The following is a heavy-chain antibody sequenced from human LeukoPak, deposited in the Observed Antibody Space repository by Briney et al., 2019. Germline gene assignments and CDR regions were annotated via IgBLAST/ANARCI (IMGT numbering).Heavy chain of an antibody. V-gene: IGHV4-59*01. CDR2: IYYSGST. CDR3: ARSQSRDILTGYIYYYGMDV. Sequence: SETLSPTCTVSGGSISSYYWSWIRQPPGKGLEWIGYIYYSGSTNYNPSLKSRVTISVDTSKNQFYLKLSSVTAADTAVYYCARSQSRDILTGYIYYYGMDVWGQGTTVTVSS. D-gene: IGHD3-9*01. CDR1: GGSISSYY. J-gene: IGHJ6*02.